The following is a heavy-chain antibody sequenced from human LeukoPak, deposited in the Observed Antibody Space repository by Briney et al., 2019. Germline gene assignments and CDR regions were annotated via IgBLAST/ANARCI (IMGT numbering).Heavy chain of an antibody. J-gene: IGHJ4*02. CDR1: GFTFSGSA. D-gene: IGHD2-15*01. V-gene: IGHV3-73*01. CDR2: IRSKANSYAT. Sequence: QAGGSLRLSCAASGFTFSGSAMHWVRRASGKGLEGVGRIRSKANSYATAYAASVKGRFTISRDDSKNTAYLQMNSLKTEDTAVYYCGYCSGGSCYPFDYWGQGTLSPSPQ. CDR3: GYCSGGSCYPFDY.